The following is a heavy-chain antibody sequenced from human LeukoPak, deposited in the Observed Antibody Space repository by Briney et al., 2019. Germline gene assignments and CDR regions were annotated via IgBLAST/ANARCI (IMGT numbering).Heavy chain of an antibody. CDR2: IYHSGST. V-gene: IGHV4-30-2*01. CDR3: ARDTTGTGDY. J-gene: IGHJ4*02. CDR1: GGSISSGGYY. D-gene: IGHD1-1*01. Sequence: SQTLSLTCTVSGGSISSGGYYWSWIRQPPGKGLEWIGYIYHSGSTYYNPSLKSRVTIPVDRSKNQFSLKLSSVTAADTAVYYCARDTTGTGDYWGQGTLVTVSS.